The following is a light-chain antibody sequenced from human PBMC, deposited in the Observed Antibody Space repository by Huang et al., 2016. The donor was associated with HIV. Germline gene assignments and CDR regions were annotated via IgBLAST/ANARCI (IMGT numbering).Light chain of an antibody. V-gene: IGKV4-1*01. CDR3: QQYYSIPWT. Sequence: DIVMTQSPDSLAVSLGERATIDCKSSQSFLYRSNNKNYLAWYQQKSGQSPKLIIYGASTLESGVPDRFSGSGSGTDFTLTISSLQAEDVAVYFCQQYYSIPWTFGQGTKVEVK. CDR1: QSFLYRSNNKNY. J-gene: IGKJ1*01. CDR2: GAS.